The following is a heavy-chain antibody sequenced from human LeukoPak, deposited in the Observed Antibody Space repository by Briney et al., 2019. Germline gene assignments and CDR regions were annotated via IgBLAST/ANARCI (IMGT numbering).Heavy chain of an antibody. V-gene: IGHV4-39*01. CDR2: IFYSGST. CDR1: GGSFSSTNYY. D-gene: IGHD4-17*01. J-gene: IGHJ4*02. Sequence: SETLSLTCTVSGGSFSSTNYYWGWIRRPPGKGLEWIGSIFYSGSTYYNPSLKSRVTISVDTSKNHISLRMSSVTAADTAVYYCARHSSMTTALFDYWGQGTLVTVSS. CDR3: ARHSSMTTALFDY.